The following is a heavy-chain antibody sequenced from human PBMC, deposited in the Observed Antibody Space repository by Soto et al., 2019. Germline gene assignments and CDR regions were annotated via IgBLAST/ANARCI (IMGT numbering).Heavy chain of an antibody. CDR2: IYYSGST. CDR3: ARGTTVTRVIDY. Sequence: SETLSLTCTVSGGSISSYYWSWIRQPPGKGLEWIGYIYYSGSTNYNPSLKSRVTISVDTSKNQFSLKLSSVTAADTAVYYCARGTTVTRVIDYWGQGTLVTVSS. CDR1: GGSISSYY. D-gene: IGHD4-17*01. V-gene: IGHV4-59*01. J-gene: IGHJ4*02.